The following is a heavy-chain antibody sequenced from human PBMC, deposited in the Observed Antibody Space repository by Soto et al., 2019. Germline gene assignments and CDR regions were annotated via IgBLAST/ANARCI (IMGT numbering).Heavy chain of an antibody. CDR3: ARDLDYYGMDV. Sequence: QVQLQESGPGLVKPSETLSLTCTVSGGSISSYYWSWIRQPPGKGLEWIGYIYYSGSTNYNPSLKRRVTISVDTSKNQFSLELSSVTAADTGVYYCARDLDYYGMDVWGHGTTVTVSS. J-gene: IGHJ6*02. CDR2: IYYSGST. CDR1: GGSISSYY. V-gene: IGHV4-59*01.